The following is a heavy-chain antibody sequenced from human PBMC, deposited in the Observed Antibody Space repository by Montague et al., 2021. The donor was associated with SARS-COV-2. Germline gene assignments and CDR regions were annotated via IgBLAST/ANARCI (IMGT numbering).Heavy chain of an antibody. Sequence: SLRLSCAASGLTVSSNYMSWVRQAPGKGLEWVSVIYSGGSTYYADSVKGRFTISRDNSKNTLYLQMNSLRAEDTAVHYCAREGCSSTSCSMVFDYWGQGTLVTVSS. J-gene: IGHJ4*02. D-gene: IGHD2-2*01. CDR3: AREGCSSTSCSMVFDY. CDR1: GLTVSSNY. V-gene: IGHV3-66*01. CDR2: IYSGGST.